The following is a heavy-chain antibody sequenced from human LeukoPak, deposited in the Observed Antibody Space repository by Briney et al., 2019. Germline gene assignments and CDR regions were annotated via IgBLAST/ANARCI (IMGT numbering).Heavy chain of an antibody. CDR3: ALVATSKYYFDY. CDR1: GFTFSDYY. CDR2: ISSSGSTI. J-gene: IGHJ4*02. Sequence: GGSLRLSCAASGFTFSDYYMSWIRQAPGKGLEWVSYISSSGSTIYYADSVKGRFTISRDNAKNSLYLQMNSLRAEDTAVYYCALVATSKYYFDYWGQGTLVTVSS. V-gene: IGHV3-11*04. D-gene: IGHD5-12*01.